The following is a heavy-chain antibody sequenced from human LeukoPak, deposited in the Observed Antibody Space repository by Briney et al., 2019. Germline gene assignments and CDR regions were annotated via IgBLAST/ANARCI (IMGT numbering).Heavy chain of an antibody. CDR2: ISSSGSTI. CDR1: GFTFSSYS. D-gene: IGHD1-1*01. Sequence: GGSLRLSCAASGFTFSSYSMNWVRQAPGKGLEWVSYISSSGSTIYYADSVKGRFTISRDNAKNSLYLQMNSLRAEDTAVYYCARARRGAFDYWGQGTLVTVSS. CDR3: ARARRGAFDY. V-gene: IGHV3-48*04. J-gene: IGHJ4*02.